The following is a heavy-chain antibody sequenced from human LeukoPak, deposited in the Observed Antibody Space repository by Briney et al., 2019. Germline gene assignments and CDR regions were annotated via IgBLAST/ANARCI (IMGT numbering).Heavy chain of an antibody. CDR1: GGTFSSYA. V-gene: IGHV1-69*04. Sequence: ASVKVSCKASGGTFSSYAISWVRQAPGQGLEWMGRIISILGIANYAQKFQGRVTMTADNSTSTAYMELSSLRSEDTAVYYCARASLEAVASLKPWGQGTLVTVSS. CDR3: ARASLEAVASLKP. J-gene: IGHJ5*02. CDR2: IISILGIA. D-gene: IGHD6-19*01.